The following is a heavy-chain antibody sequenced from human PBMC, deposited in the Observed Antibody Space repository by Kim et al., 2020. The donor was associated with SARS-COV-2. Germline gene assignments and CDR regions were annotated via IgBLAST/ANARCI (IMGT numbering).Heavy chain of an antibody. CDR1: GGSISSYY. D-gene: IGHD3-9*01. V-gene: IGHV4-59*01. CDR2: IYYSGST. J-gene: IGHJ5*02. Sequence: SETLSLTCTVSGGSISSYYWSWIRQPPGKGLEWIGYIYYSGSTNYNPSLKSRVTISVDTSKNQFSLKLSSVTAADTAVYYCARDWSDILTGHYHRSWFDPWGQGTLVTVSS. CDR3: ARDWSDILTGHYHRSWFDP.